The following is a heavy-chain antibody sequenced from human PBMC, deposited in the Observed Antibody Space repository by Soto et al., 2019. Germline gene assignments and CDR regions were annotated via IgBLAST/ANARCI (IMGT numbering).Heavy chain of an antibody. V-gene: IGHV4-39*01. CDR1: GASISSSSYY. Sequence: SETLSLTCTVSGASISSSSYYWGSIRQPPGKGLEKIGSIYNSGSTYYNKPLKNRDNKSVDTSKNQFSLKLSSVTAADTAVYYCARRREVTPSLSYYMDVWGKGTTVTVSS. CDR2: IYNSGST. J-gene: IGHJ6*03. D-gene: IGHD1-26*01. CDR3: ARRREVTPSLSYYMDV.